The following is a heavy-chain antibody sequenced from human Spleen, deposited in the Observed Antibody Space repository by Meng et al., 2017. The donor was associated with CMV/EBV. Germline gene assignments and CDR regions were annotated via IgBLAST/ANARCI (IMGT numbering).Heavy chain of an antibody. V-gene: IGHV1-2*02. J-gene: IGHJ3*02. CDR2: INPNSGGT. Sequence: ASVKVSCKASGYTFTGYYIHWVRQAPGQGLEWMGWINPNSGGTNYAQKFQGRVTMTRDTSFSTAYMELSRVRSDDTAVYYCARDVVLVTVTTTPRAFDIWGQGTMVTVSS. D-gene: IGHD3-22*01. CDR3: ARDVVLVTVTTTPRAFDI. CDR1: GYTFTGYY.